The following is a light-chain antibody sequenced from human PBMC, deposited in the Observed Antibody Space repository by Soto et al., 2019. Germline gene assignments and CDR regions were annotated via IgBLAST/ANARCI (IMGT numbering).Light chain of an antibody. CDR3: QHYNSYSEA. CDR2: KAS. V-gene: IGKV1-5*03. Sequence: DIHMTHSPSTLSGSVGDIVTITWRASQTISSWLAWYQQKPGKAPKLLIYKASTLKSGVPSRFSGSGSGTEFTLTISSLQPDDFATYYCQHYNSYSEAFGQGTKVDIK. J-gene: IGKJ1*01. CDR1: QTISSW.